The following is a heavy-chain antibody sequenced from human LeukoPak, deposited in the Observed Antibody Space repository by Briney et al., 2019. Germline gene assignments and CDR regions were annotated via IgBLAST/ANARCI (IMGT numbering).Heavy chain of an antibody. CDR2: IYSGGST. V-gene: IGHV3-66*01. D-gene: IGHD6-19*01. CDR1: GLTVSSNY. J-gene: IGHJ4*02. CDR3: ARDRASGWDRGFDY. Sequence: GGSLRLSCAASGLTVSSNYMSWVRQAPGKGLEWVSVIYSGGSTYYADSVKGRFTISRDNSKNTLYLQMNSLRAEDTAVYYCARDRASGWDRGFDYWGQGTPVTVSS.